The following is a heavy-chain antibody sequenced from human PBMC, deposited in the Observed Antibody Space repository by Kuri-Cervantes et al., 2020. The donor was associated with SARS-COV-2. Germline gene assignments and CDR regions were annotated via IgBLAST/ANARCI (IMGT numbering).Heavy chain of an antibody. V-gene: IGHV3-33*01. CDR3: ARGTTYYCSGGSCYLDY. Sequence: GGSLRLSCAASGFTFSSYGMHWVRQAPGKGLEWVAVIWYDGSNKYYADSVKGRFTISRDNSKNTLYLQMNSLRAEDTAVYYCARGTTYYCSGGSCYLDYWGQGTLVTVSS. CDR2: IWYDGSNK. J-gene: IGHJ4*02. CDR1: GFTFSSYG. D-gene: IGHD2-15*01.